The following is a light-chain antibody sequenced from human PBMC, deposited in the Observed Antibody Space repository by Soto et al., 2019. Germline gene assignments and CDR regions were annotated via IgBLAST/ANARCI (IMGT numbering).Light chain of an antibody. CDR2: KAS. Sequence: DIQMTQSPSTLSASVGDRVTITCRASQSISSWLAWYQQKPGKAPKLLIYKASSLESRVPSRFSGSGSGTEFTLSISSLQPDDVATYYCQQYNRYPYTFGQGTKLEIK. V-gene: IGKV1-5*03. CDR3: QQYNRYPYT. J-gene: IGKJ2*01. CDR1: QSISSW.